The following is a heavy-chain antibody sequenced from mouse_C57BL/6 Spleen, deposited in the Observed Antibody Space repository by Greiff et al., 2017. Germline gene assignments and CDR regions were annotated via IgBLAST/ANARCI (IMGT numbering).Heavy chain of an antibody. D-gene: IGHD2-4*01. CDR2: ISSGGSYT. V-gene: IGHV5-6*01. CDR1: GFTFSSYG. J-gene: IGHJ2*01. CDR3: ARRDDYDLFFDY. Sequence: EVQGVESGGDLVKPGGSLKLSCAASGFTFSSYGMSWVRQTPDKRLEWVATISSGGSYTYYPDSVKGRFTISRDNAKNTLYLQMSSLKSEDTAMYYCARRDDYDLFFDYWGQGTTLTVSS.